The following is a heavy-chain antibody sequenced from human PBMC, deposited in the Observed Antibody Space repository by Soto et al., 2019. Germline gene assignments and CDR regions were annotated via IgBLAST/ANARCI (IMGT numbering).Heavy chain of an antibody. D-gene: IGHD6-19*01. CDR2: VSHDGRNT. CDR1: GFTFSDYA. Sequence: VQLVESGGGVVQPGRSLRLSCAASGFTFSDYAMHWVRQAPGKGLEWVAVVSHDGRNTHYADSVKGRFTISRDSSKNKGSLEMTSLGAEGTAVYYCGRGGRQWLVTSDFNYWGQGALVTVSS. V-gene: IGHV3-30*03. CDR3: GRGGRQWLVTSDFNY. J-gene: IGHJ4*02.